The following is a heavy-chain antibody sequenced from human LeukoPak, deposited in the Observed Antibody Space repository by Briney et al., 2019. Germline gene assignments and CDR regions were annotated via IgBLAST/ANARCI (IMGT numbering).Heavy chain of an antibody. D-gene: IGHD3-22*01. CDR3: ARGTSSGYFQLYFDY. CDR1: GFTFRNAW. Sequence: GGSLRLSCAASGFTFRNAWMNWVRQAPGKGLVWVSRINSDGSSTSYADSVKGRFTISRDNSKNTLCLQMNSLRAEDTAVYYCARGTSSGYFQLYFDYWGQGTLVTVSS. V-gene: IGHV3-74*01. J-gene: IGHJ4*02. CDR2: INSDGSST.